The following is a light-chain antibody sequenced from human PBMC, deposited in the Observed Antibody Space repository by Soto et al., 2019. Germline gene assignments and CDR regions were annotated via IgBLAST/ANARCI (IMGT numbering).Light chain of an antibody. CDR2: DTS. CDR3: QHADSFPLIT. Sequence: EIVLTQSPGTLSLSPGERATLSYRASQSLTNSFIPWYQQRPGQAPRLLIYDTSSRASGIPDRFSGSGSGTDFTLTISSLQPEDFATYYCQHADSFPLITFGQGTRLEIK. V-gene: IGKV3-20*01. J-gene: IGKJ5*01. CDR1: QSLTNSF.